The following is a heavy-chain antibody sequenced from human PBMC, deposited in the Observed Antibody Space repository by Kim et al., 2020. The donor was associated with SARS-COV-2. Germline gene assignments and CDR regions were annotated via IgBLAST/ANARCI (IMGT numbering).Heavy chain of an antibody. CDR1: GGSISSYY. D-gene: IGHD6-19*01. V-gene: IGHV4-59*01. CDR2: IYYSGST. Sequence: SETLSLTCTVSGGSISSYYWSWIRQPPGKGLEWIGYIYYSGSTNYNPSLKSRVTISVDTSKNQFSLKLSSVTAADTAVYYCARDRLAVAGYYYYYYGMDVWGQGTTVTVSS. J-gene: IGHJ6*02. CDR3: ARDRLAVAGYYYYYYGMDV.